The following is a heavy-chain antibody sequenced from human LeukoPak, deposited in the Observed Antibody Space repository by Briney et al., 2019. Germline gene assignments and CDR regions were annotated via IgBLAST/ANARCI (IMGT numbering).Heavy chain of an antibody. Sequence: GGSLRLSCAASGFTFSTYSMSWIRQAPGKGLEWVSSISGDSDAKFYSDSMKGRFTISRDNAKNSLYLQMNSLRAEDTAVYYCAREFSGSNYGFPFDYWGQGTLVTVSS. V-gene: IGHV3-21*01. CDR1: GFTFSTYS. J-gene: IGHJ4*02. D-gene: IGHD1-26*01. CDR3: AREFSGSNYGFPFDY. CDR2: ISGDSDAK.